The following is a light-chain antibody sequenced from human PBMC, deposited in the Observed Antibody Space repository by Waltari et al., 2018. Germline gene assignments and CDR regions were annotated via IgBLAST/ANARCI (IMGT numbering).Light chain of an antibody. CDR3: QAWDSTSGAV. CDR2: EDS. CDR1: KLGEKN. V-gene: IGLV3-1*01. Sequence: SYELTQPPSVSVSSGQTASITCSGHKLGEKNVCWYQQNPGQSPVVVIYEDSTRPSGIPGRFAGSNSGNTATLTISGTQAMDEADYYWQAWDSTSGAVFGGGTKLTVL. J-gene: IGLJ2*01.